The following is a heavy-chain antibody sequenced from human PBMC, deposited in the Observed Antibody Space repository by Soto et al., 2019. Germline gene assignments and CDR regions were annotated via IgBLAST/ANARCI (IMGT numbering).Heavy chain of an antibody. V-gene: IGHV3-33*01. CDR3: VRDTYDTRAEY. CDR2: IWYDGSKK. CDR1: KFTFSDYG. D-gene: IGHD3-22*01. Sequence: QVQLVESGGGVVQPGRSLRLSCVVSKFTFSDYGMHWIRQAPDKGLEWLGTIWYDGSKKIYGDSVRGRFTIFRDNSKNTLYLQMNSLRVEDTAVYYCVRDTYDTRAEYWGRGSLVIVSS. J-gene: IGHJ4*02.